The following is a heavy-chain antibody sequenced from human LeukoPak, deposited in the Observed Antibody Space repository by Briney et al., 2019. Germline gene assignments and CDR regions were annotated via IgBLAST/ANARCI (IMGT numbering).Heavy chain of an antibody. CDR1: GFTFSRYG. CDR3: ARDYSTTWSYGMDV. CDR2: IWYDETNK. J-gene: IGHJ6*02. D-gene: IGHD2-2*01. V-gene: IGHV3-33*01. Sequence: PGGSLRLSCAASGFTFSRYGMHWVRKAPGKGLGWVAVIWYDETNKYHADSVKGRFTISTDNSKNTLYLQMNSLRAEDTAVYYCARDYSTTWSYGMDVWGQGTTVTVSS.